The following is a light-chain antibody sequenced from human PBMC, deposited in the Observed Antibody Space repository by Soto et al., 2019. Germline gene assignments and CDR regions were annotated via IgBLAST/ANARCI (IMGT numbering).Light chain of an antibody. J-gene: IGLJ2*01. V-gene: IGLV2-14*01. CDR3: SSYTGSSTLVV. CDR2: DVS. Sequence: QSALTQPASVSGSPGQSITISCTGTSSDVGGYNYVSWYQQHPGKAPKLMIYDVSTRPSGVSNRFSGSKSGNTASLTISGLQAEDAADYYCSSYTGSSTLVVFGGGTKLTVL. CDR1: SSDVGGYNY.